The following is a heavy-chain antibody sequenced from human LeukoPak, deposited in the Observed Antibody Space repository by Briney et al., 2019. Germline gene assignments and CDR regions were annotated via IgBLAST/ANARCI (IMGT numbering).Heavy chain of an antibody. CDR3: ARDWGPDHPGAEYSSSSAAFDI. V-gene: IGHV3-7*01. Sequence: PGGSLRLSCAASGFSLSAFWMTWVRQAPGKGLEWVANINRDGSQKNHVDSVEGRFTISRDNAKNSLYLQMNSLRAEDTAVYYCARDWGPDHPGAEYSSSSAAFDIWGQGTMVTVSS. D-gene: IGHD6-6*01. CDR1: GFSLSAFW. CDR2: INRDGSQK. J-gene: IGHJ3*02.